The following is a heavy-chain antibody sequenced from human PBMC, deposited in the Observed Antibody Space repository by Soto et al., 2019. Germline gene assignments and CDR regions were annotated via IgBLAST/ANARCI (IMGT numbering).Heavy chain of an antibody. V-gene: IGHV3-30*18. CDR1: GFTFSSYG. CDR3: AKGLDTAMVTPLDY. Sequence: GGSLRLSCAGSGFTFSSYGMHWVRQAPGKGLEWVAVISYDGSNKYYADSVEGRFTISRDNSKNTLYLQMNSLRAEDTAVYYCAKGLDTAMVTPLDYRGQGTLVTVSS. J-gene: IGHJ4*02. D-gene: IGHD5-18*01. CDR2: ISYDGSNK.